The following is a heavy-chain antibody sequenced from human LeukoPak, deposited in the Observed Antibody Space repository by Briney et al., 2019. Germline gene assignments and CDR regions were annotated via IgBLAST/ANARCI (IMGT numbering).Heavy chain of an antibody. CDR3: ARVKFGGVIVDY. CDR2: INHSGST. V-gene: IGHV4-34*01. Sequence: SETLSLACAVYGGSFSGYYWSWIRQPPGKGLEWIGEINHSGSTNYNPSLKSRVTISVDTSKNQFSLKLSSVTAADTAVYYCARVKFGGVIVDYWGQGTLVTVSS. J-gene: IGHJ4*02. D-gene: IGHD3-16*02. CDR1: GGSFSGYY.